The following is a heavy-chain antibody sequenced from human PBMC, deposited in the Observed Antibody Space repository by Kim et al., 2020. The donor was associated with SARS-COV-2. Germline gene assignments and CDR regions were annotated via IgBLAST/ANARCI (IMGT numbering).Heavy chain of an antibody. J-gene: IGHJ4*02. CDR2: ISSSSSYI. CDR3: ARDLSDGSGSYYKVFFDY. D-gene: IGHD3-10*01. Sequence: GGSLRLSCAASGFTFSSYSMNWVRQAPGKGLEWVSSISSSSSYIYYADSVKGRFTISRDNAKNSLYLQMNSLRAEDTAVYYCARDLSDGSGSYYKVFFDYWGQGTLVTVSS. V-gene: IGHV3-21*01. CDR1: GFTFSSYS.